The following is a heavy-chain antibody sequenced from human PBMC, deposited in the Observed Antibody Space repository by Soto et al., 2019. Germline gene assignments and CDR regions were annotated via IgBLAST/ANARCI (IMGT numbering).Heavy chain of an antibody. D-gene: IGHD2-15*01. CDR1: GGSISSSY. V-gene: IGHV4-59*01. Sequence: PSETLSLTCTVSGGSISSSYWSWIRQPPGKGLEWLAYIYDDGSANYNPSLKSRATISLDMSKNQFYLKLTSVTAADTAVYYCERDKYCSGGTCRKNWLDPWGQGTLVTVSS. J-gene: IGHJ5*02. CDR3: ERDKYCSGGTCRKNWLDP. CDR2: IYDDGSA.